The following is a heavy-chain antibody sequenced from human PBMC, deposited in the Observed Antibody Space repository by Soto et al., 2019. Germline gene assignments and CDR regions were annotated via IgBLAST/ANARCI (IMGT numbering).Heavy chain of an antibody. J-gene: IGHJ4*02. V-gene: IGHV1-3*05. CDR3: TRSAISPYGGLIGPFDY. CDR2: INPANGNT. CDR1: GYTFTAYA. D-gene: IGHD3-16*02. Sequence: QVQLAQSGAEERKPGASVKVSCEATGYTFTAYAMHWVRQAPGQRLEWMGWINPANGNTKYSQKFQGRLTLTSYTSANTVYMELNSLTSEDTAMYYCTRSAISPYGGLIGPFDYWGQGNLVTVSS.